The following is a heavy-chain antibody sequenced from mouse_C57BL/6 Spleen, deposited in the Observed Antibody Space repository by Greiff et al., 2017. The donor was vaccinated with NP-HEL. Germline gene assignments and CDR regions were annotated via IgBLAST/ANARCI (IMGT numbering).Heavy chain of an antibody. CDR1: GFTFSDYY. D-gene: IGHD2-1*01. CDR2: INYDGSST. Sequence: EVQVVESEGGLVQPGSSMKLSCTASGFTFSDYYMAWVRQVPEKGLEWVANINYDGSSTYYLDSLKSRFIISRDNAKNILYLQMSSLKSEDTATYYCARSFYSGRYFDVWGTGTTVTVSS. V-gene: IGHV5-16*01. CDR3: ARSFYSGRYFDV. J-gene: IGHJ1*03.